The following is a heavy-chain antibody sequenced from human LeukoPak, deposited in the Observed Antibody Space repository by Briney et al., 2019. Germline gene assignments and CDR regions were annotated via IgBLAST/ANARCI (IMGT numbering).Heavy chain of an antibody. Sequence: SETLSLTCTVSGGSISSYYWSWIRQPAGKGLEWIGRIYTSGSTNYNPSLKSRVTMSVDTSKNQFSLKLGSVTAADTAVHYCARTYYYGSGRSLYFDYWGQGTLVTVSS. CDR1: GGSISSYY. V-gene: IGHV4-4*07. CDR2: IYTSGST. J-gene: IGHJ4*02. D-gene: IGHD3-10*01. CDR3: ARTYYYGSGRSLYFDY.